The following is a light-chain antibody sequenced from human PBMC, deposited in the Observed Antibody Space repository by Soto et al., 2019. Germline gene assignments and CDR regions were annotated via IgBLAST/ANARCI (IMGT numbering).Light chain of an antibody. CDR1: SSDVGGYNY. Sequence: QSALTQPRSVSGSPGQSVTISCTGTSSDVGGYNYVSWYQQHPGKAPKLMTYDVSKRPSGVPDRFSGSKSGNTASLTISGLQAEDEADYYCCSYAGSIIVIFGGGTQLTVL. CDR2: DVS. J-gene: IGLJ2*01. V-gene: IGLV2-11*01. CDR3: CSYAGSIIVI.